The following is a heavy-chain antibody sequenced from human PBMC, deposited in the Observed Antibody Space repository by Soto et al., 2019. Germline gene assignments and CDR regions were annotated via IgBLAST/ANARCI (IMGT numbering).Heavy chain of an antibody. J-gene: IGHJ1*01. CDR1: GFTFSSYS. V-gene: IGHV3-21*01. D-gene: IGHD3-3*01. CDR2: ISSSSSYI. Sequence: PGGSLRLSCAASGFTFSSYSMNWVRQAPGKGLEWVSSISSSSSYIYYADSVKGRFTISRDNAKNSLYLQMNSLRAEDTAVYYCARPVRGNENPKLYNYWGQGTLVTVSS. CDR3: ARPVRGNENPKLYNY.